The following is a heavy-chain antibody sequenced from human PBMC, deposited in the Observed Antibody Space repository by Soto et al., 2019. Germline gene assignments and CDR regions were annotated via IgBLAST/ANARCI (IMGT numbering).Heavy chain of an antibody. CDR3: AKGPPFWAEWLKFDYGMDV. CDR2: ISYDGSNK. V-gene: IGHV3-30*18. Sequence: GGSLRLSCAASGFTFSSYGMHWVRQAPGKGLEWVAVISYDGSNKYYADSVKGRFTISRDNSKNTLYLQMNSLRAEDTAVYYCAKGPPFWAEWLKFDYGMDVWGQGTTVTVSS. D-gene: IGHD3-3*01. J-gene: IGHJ6*02. CDR1: GFTFSSYG.